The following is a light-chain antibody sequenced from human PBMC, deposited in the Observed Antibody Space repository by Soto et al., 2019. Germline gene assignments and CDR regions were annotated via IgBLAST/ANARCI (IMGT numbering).Light chain of an antibody. V-gene: IGLV2-14*01. J-gene: IGLJ2*01. CDR2: EVS. CDR1: SSDVGGYNY. Sequence: QSVLTQPASVSGSPGQSITISCTGNSSDVGGYNYVSWYQQHPGKAPKLMIYEVSNRPSGVSNRFSGSKSGNTASLTISGLQAEDDAYYYCSSYTSSSTVVFGGGTKVTVL. CDR3: SSYTSSSTVV.